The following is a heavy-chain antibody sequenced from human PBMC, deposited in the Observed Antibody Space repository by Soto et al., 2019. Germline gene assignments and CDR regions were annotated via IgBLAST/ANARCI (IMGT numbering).Heavy chain of an antibody. J-gene: IGHJ3*02. D-gene: IGHD5-12*01. CDR3: ARGAWGGYSGYDDAFDI. V-gene: IGHV4-34*01. Sequence: AETLSLTCAVYGGAFSGYYCIFIRHAPCKGLEWIVEINHSGSTNYNPSLKSRVTISVDTSKNQFSLKLSSVTAADTAVYYCARGAWGGYSGYDDAFDIWGQGTMVTVSS. CDR1: GGAFSGYY. CDR2: INHSGST.